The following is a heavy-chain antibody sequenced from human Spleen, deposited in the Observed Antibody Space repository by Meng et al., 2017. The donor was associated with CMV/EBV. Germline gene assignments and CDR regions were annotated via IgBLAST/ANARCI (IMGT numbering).Heavy chain of an antibody. D-gene: IGHD3-3*01. CDR2: ISGDAGST. Sequence: GESLKISCAASGFTFRNYAMSWVRQAPGKGLEWVSLISGDAGSTFYADSVKGRFTISRDNSKDTLYLQVSTPRAEDTAVYFCARIYDFWSGFSRYFDYWGQGTVVPSPQ. V-gene: IGHV3-23*01. CDR3: ARIYDFWSGFSRYFDY. J-gene: IGHJ4*02. CDR1: GFTFRNYA.